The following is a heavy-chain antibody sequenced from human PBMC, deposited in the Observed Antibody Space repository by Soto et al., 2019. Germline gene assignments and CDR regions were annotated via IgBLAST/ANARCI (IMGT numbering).Heavy chain of an antibody. Sequence: PGGSLRLSCAVSGFSFSNYEMNWVRQAPGKGLEWLSSISSTSLYIDYADSVKGRFTISRDNAKSSLSLQMNGLRVEDTAIYYCATGKTFDYWGQGTLVTVSS. CDR1: GFSFSNYE. CDR2: ISSTSLYI. CDR3: ATGKTFDY. V-gene: IGHV3-21*01. D-gene: IGHD3-10*01. J-gene: IGHJ4*02.